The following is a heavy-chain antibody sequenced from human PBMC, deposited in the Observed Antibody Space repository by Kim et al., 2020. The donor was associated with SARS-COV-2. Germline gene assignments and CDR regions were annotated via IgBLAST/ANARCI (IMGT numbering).Heavy chain of an antibody. CDR1: GFTFSPYS. CDR3: ARDPGIAARMFDY. D-gene: IGHD6-6*01. V-gene: IGHV3-21*01. Sequence: GGSLRLSCASSGFTFSPYSMNWVRQAPGKGLEWVSSINSNSRYIYYGESVKGRFTVSRDNAKNSLFLQMNNLRAEDTAVYYCARDPGIAARMFDYWGQGTLVTVSS. CDR2: INSNSRYI. J-gene: IGHJ4*02.